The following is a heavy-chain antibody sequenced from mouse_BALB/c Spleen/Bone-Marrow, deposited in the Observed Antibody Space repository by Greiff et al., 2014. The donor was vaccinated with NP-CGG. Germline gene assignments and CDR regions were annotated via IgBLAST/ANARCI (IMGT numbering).Heavy chain of an antibody. CDR1: GFSLTSYG. J-gene: IGHJ1*01. Sequence: VNLVESGPGLVAPSQSLSITYTVSGFSLTSYGVHWVRQPPGKGLEWLGVIWAGGSTNYNSALMSRLSISKDNSKSQVFLKMNSLQTDDTAMYYCARDPIYYDYDWYFDVWGAGTTVTVSS. V-gene: IGHV2-9*02. CDR3: ARDPIYYDYDWYFDV. CDR2: IWAGGST. D-gene: IGHD2-4*01.